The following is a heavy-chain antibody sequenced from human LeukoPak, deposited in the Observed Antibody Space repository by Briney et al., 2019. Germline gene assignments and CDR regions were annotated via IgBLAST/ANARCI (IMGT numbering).Heavy chain of an antibody. Sequence: SETLSLTCTVSGYSFSSGYYWGWIRQPPGKGLEWIGSIYHSGSTYYNPSLKSRVTISVDTSKNQFSLKLSSVTAADTAVYYCARSLKAYYDILTGYYNDGDDAFDIWGQGTMVTVSS. V-gene: IGHV4-38-2*02. CDR2: IYHSGST. J-gene: IGHJ3*02. CDR1: GYSFSSGYY. CDR3: ARSLKAYYDILTGYYNDGDDAFDI. D-gene: IGHD3-9*01.